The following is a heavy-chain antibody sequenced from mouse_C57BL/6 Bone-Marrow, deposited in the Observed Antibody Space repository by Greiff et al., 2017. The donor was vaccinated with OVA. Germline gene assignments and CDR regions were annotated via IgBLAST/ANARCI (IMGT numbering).Heavy chain of an antibody. CDR1: GYTFTSYW. V-gene: IGHV1-64*01. CDR3: ARFPITTVVATNYYAMDY. J-gene: IGHJ4*01. Sequence: QVQLKQSGAELVKPGASVKLSCKASGYTFTSYWMHWVKQRPGQGLEWIGMIHPNSGSTNYNEKFKSKATLTVDKSSSTAYMQLSSLTSEDSAVYYCARFPITTVVATNYYAMDYWGQGTSVTVSS. D-gene: IGHD1-1*01. CDR2: IHPNSGST.